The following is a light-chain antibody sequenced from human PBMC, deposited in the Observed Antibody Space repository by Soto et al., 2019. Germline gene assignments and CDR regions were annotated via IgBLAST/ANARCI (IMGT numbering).Light chain of an antibody. CDR2: SAS. V-gene: IGKV3-20*01. Sequence: EIVLTQSPGTLSLSPGERATLSCRASQSVPYNYLAWYQQRPGQAPSLLVSSASHGPAGIPDRFSGSGSGTDFTLIISGLEPEDFAVYYCQQYGSSPQTFGQGTTVEIK. CDR3: QQYGSSPQT. J-gene: IGKJ1*01. CDR1: QSVPYNY.